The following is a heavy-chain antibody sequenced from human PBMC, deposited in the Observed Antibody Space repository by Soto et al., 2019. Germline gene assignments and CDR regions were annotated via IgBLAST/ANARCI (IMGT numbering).Heavy chain of an antibody. J-gene: IGHJ4*02. CDR3: ARATFPAANFDY. V-gene: IGHV4-39*07. Sequence: SETLSLTCTVSGGSISSSSYYWSWIRQPPGKGLEWIGSIYYSGSTYYNPSLKSRVTISVDTSKNQFSLKLSSVTAADTAVYYCARATFPAANFDYWGQGTLVTVSS. D-gene: IGHD2-2*01. CDR1: GGSISSSSYY. CDR2: IYYSGST.